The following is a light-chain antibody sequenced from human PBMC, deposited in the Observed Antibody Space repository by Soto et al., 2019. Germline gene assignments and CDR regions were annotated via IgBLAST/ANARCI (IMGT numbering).Light chain of an antibody. V-gene: IGKV1-39*01. CDR3: QQNYNLSRK. CDR2: SAS. CDR1: QTVRKM. J-gene: IGKJ1*01. Sequence: DAQMTQSPSSLSASVGDSVTIACRASQTVRKMVDWYQQKPGKVPDLLIYSASTLYSGVPSRFSGSGSRGEFTLINNSLQPEDFATYYRQQNYNLSRKFAPGTKVDIK.